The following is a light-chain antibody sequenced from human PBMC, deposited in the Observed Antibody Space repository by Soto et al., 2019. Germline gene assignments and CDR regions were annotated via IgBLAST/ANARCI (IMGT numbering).Light chain of an antibody. J-gene: IGLJ3*02. CDR1: SWHISYA. CDR3: QTWGTGIRV. Sequence: QLVLTQSPSASASLGGSVKLTCTLSSWHISYAIAWHQQQPEKGPRYLMKVNSDGSHSKGDGIPDRFSGSSSGAERYLTISSLQSEDEADYYCQTWGTGIRVFGGGTKLTVL. CDR2: VNSDGSH. V-gene: IGLV4-69*01.